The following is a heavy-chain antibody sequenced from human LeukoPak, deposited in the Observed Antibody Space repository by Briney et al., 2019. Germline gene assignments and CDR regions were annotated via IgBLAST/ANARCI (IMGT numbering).Heavy chain of an antibody. CDR2: ISYDGSNK. D-gene: IGHD3-3*01. CDR1: GFTFSSYA. V-gene: IGHV3-30*04. Sequence: GGSLRLSCAASGFTFSSYAMHWVRQAPGKGLEWVAVISYDGSNKYYADSVKGRFTISRDNSKNTLYLQMNSLRAEDTAVYYCARDGWSGYYGLGYYYYMDVWGKGTTVTVSS. J-gene: IGHJ6*03. CDR3: ARDGWSGYYGLGYYYYMDV.